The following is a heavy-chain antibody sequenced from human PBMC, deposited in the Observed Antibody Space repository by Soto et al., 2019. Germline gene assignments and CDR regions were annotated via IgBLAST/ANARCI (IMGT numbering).Heavy chain of an antibody. CDR2: MNPNSGNT. D-gene: IGHD3-10*01. CDR3: ARDQYYYGSGSYYGDFDY. V-gene: IGHV1-8*01. J-gene: IGHJ4*02. Sequence: ASVKVSCKASGYAFTRYDINWVRQATGQGPEWMGWMNPNSGNTGYAQKFQGRVTMTRNTSINTAYMELSSLTSEDTAVYYCARDQYYYGSGSYYGDFDYWGQGTLVTVSS. CDR1: GYAFTRYD.